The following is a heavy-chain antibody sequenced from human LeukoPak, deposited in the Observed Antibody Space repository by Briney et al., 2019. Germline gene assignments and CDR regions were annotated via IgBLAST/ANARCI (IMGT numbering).Heavy chain of an antibody. J-gene: IGHJ6*03. V-gene: IGHV3-30*04. CDR1: GFTFSSYA. Sequence: GGSLRLSCAASGFTFSSYAMSWVRQAPGKGLEWVAVISYDGSNKYYADSVKGRFTISRDNSKNTLYLQMNSLRAEDTAVYYCAREAGSSGWYRYYYYYMDVWGKGTTVTVSS. CDR2: ISYDGSNK. D-gene: IGHD6-19*01. CDR3: AREAGSSGWYRYYYYYMDV.